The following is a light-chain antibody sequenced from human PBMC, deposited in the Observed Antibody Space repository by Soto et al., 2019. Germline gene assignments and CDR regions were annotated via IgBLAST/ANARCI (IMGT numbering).Light chain of an antibody. J-gene: IGKJ1*01. V-gene: IGKV3-20*01. CDR2: GVS. CDR3: HQYGSSSWT. CDR1: QSVSSTY. Sequence: EMVLTQSPGTLSLSPGERATLSCRASQSVSSTYLAWYQQKPGQAPRLIISGVSRRATDIPDRCSGSGSGTDFTLTISRLEPEDFAVYYCHQYGSSSWTFGQGTKVEIK.